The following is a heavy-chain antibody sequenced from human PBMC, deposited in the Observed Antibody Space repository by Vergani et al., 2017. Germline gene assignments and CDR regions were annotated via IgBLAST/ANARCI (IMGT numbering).Heavy chain of an antibody. CDR3: AKDSPITGTVSAGFDH. J-gene: IGHJ4*02. Sequence: EVQLLESGGGLVQPGGSLRLSCAASGFTFSTYAMTWVRQAPGKGLEWVSTISSDGGSTYYADSVKGLFTISRDNSKNTLSLQMNSLTAEDTAIYYCAKDSPITGTVSAGFDHWGQGTLVTVSS. CDR2: ISSDGGST. D-gene: IGHD1-14*01. V-gene: IGHV3-23*01. CDR1: GFTFSTYA.